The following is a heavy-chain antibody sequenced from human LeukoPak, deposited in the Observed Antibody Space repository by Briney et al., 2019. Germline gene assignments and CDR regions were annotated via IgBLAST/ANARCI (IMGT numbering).Heavy chain of an antibody. V-gene: IGHV4-4*07. CDR2: IYTSGST. CDR1: GGSISSYY. J-gene: IGHJ3*02. Sequence: SETLSLTCTVSGGSISSYYRSWIRQPAGKGLEWIGRIYTSGSTNYNPSLKSRVTMSVDTSKNQFSLKLSSVTAADTAVYYCASFITDNDAFDIWGQGTMVTVSS. CDR3: ASFITDNDAFDI. D-gene: IGHD3-22*01.